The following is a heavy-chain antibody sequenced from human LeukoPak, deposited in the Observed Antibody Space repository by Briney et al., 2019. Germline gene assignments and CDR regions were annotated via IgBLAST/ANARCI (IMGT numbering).Heavy chain of an antibody. CDR1: GGSISSGSYY. CDR2: IYTSGST. Sequence: SQTLSLTCTVSGGSISSGSYYWRWIRQPAGKGLEWIGRIYTSGSTNYNPSLKSRVTISVDTSKNQFSLKLSSVTAADTAVYYCARVAYYYDSSGYEALVFDYWGQGTLVTVSS. CDR3: ARVAYYYDSSGYEALVFDY. D-gene: IGHD3-22*01. V-gene: IGHV4-61*02. J-gene: IGHJ4*02.